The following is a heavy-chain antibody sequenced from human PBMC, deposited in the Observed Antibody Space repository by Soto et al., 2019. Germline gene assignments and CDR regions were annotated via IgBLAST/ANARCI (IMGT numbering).Heavy chain of an antibody. CDR1: GYSFVTYS. Sequence: ASVKVSCKASGYSFVTYSIHWVRQAPGQSLEWMGWINGGNGNTYYSQKFQGRVTIARDTSASTASMELSSLRSEDTAVYYCAIATGYEFLSGYYYYFYGMGVWGQGNTVPVS. V-gene: IGHV1-3*01. CDR2: INGGNGNT. J-gene: IGHJ6*02. CDR3: AIATGYEFLSGYYYYFYGMGV. D-gene: IGHD3-3*01.